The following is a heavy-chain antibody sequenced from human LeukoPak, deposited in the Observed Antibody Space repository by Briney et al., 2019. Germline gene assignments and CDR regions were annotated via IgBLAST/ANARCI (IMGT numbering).Heavy chain of an antibody. V-gene: IGHV3-23*01. D-gene: IGHD1-26*01. CDR1: GFTFSTFA. Sequence: GGSLRLSCAASGFTFSTFAMNWVRQAPGKGLEWVSAISGSGDSTYFGDSVKGRFTISRDNSKSVLYLQMNTLRAEDTAVYYCSKGLGPSSWYPDPWGRGPPVTVSS. J-gene: IGHJ2*01. CDR3: SKGLGPSSWYPDP. CDR2: ISGSGDST.